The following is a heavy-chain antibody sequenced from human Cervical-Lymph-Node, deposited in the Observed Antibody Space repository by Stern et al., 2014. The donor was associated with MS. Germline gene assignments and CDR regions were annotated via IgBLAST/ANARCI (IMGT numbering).Heavy chain of an antibody. V-gene: IGHV1-69*01. Sequence: MQLVESGAEVKKPGSSVKVSCKASGGSFRSYAITWVRQAPGQGLEWMGGIIPTFGTANYAQKFQGRVTITADESTSTAYMELSSLTSEDTAVYYCARGPRSQSGGSSWFDPWGQGTLVTVSS. CDR3: ARGPRSQSGGSSWFDP. CDR2: IIPTFGTA. D-gene: IGHD1-26*01. J-gene: IGHJ5*02. CDR1: GGSFRSYA.